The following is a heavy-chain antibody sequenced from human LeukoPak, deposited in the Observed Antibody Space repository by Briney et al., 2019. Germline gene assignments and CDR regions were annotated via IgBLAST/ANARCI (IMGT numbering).Heavy chain of an antibody. Sequence: GGSLRLSCAASGFTFSNAWMSWVRQAPGKGLEWVGRIKSKTDGGTTDYAAPVKGRFTISRDDSKNTLYLQMNSLKTEDTAVYYCTTDSYDSLYYMGGWGKGTAVTVSS. J-gene: IGHJ6*03. CDR2: IKSKTDGGTT. D-gene: IGHD3-22*01. CDR3: TTDSYDSLYYMGG. V-gene: IGHV3-15*01. CDR1: GFTFSNAW.